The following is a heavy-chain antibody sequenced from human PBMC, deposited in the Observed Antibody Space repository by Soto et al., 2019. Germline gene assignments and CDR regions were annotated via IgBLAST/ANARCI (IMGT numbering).Heavy chain of an antibody. CDR3: ATRSAAGP. CDR1: GGSFTGYY. Sequence: QVQLQQWGAGLLKPSETLSLTCAVYGGSFTGYYWSWIRQPPGKGLEWIGEINHSGSTNYNPSLKSRVTISVDTSKNQFSLKLSSVTDADTAVYYCATRSAAGPWGQGTLVTVSS. D-gene: IGHD6-25*01. J-gene: IGHJ5*02. V-gene: IGHV4-34*01. CDR2: INHSGST.